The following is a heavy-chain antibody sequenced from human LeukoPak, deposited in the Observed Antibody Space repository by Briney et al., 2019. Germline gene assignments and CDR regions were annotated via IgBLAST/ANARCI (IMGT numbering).Heavy chain of an antibody. CDR2: IYYSGST. V-gene: IGHV4-31*03. CDR1: GGSISSGGYY. D-gene: IGHD4-11*01. CDR3: ARDPSYSNYVPVAFDI. J-gene: IGHJ3*02. Sequence: SETLSLTCTVSGGSISSGGYYWSWIRQHPGKGLEWIGYIYYSGSTYYNPSLKSRVTISVDTSKNQFSLKLSSVTAADTAVYYCARDPSYSNYVPVAFDIWGQGTMVTVSS.